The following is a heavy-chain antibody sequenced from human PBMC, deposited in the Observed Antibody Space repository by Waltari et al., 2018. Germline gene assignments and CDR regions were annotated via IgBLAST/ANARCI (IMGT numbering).Heavy chain of an antibody. CDR3: ARGGSGTTGFDY. Sequence: QVQLVQSGTEVKKPGASVKVTCKASGYTFTDYGISWVRQAPGQGLEWMGWMNPNSGNTGYAQKFQGRVTITRNTSISTAYMELSSLRSEDTAVYYCARGGSGTTGFDYWGQGTLVTVSS. CDR2: MNPNSGNT. CDR1: GYTFTDYG. J-gene: IGHJ4*02. D-gene: IGHD1-1*01. V-gene: IGHV1-8*03.